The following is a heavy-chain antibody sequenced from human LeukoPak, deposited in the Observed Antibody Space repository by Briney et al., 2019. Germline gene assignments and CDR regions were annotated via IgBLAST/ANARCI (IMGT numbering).Heavy chain of an antibody. CDR3: ARQLAAGNDAFDI. CDR2: IYYNENT. Sequence: SETLSLTWSVSGVSIYSSTFYWAWIRQPPGKGLEFIGSIYYNENTYHNPSLRSRLTISVDTSTNHFSLRLTSVTAADTAIYYCARQLAAGNDAFDIWGQGTVVTVSS. CDR1: GVSIYSSTFY. D-gene: IGHD2-15*01. V-gene: IGHV4-39*01. J-gene: IGHJ3*02.